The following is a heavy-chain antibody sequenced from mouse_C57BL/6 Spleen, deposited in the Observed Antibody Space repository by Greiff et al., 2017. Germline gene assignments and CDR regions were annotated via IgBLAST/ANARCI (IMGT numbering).Heavy chain of an antibody. CDR2: IYPRSGNT. J-gene: IGHJ1*03. Sequence: VNVVESGAELARPGASVKLSCKASGYTFTSYGISWVKQRTGQGLEWLGEIYPRSGNTYYNAKFKGKATLTADKSSSTAYRERRSLTSEDSAVYFGARMGPYDYGGPTGDFDVWGTGTTVTVSS. CDR1: GYTFTSYG. D-gene: IGHD2-4*01. V-gene: IGHV1-81*01. CDR3: ARMGPYDYGGPTGDFDV.